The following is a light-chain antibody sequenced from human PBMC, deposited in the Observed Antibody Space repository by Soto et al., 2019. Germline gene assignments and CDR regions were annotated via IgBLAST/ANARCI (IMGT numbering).Light chain of an antibody. CDR2: LEGSGSY. Sequence: QSVLTQSSSASASLGSSVKLTCTLSSGHSSYIIAWHQQQPWKAPRYLMKLEGSGSYNKGSGVPDRFSGSSSGADRYLTSSNLQFEDEADYYCETWASNILVFGGGTKLNVL. V-gene: IGLV4-60*02. CDR1: SGHSSYI. J-gene: IGLJ2*01. CDR3: ETWASNILV.